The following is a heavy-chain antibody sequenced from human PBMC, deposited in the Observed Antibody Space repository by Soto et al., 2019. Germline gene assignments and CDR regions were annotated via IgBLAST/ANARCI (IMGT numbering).Heavy chain of an antibody. CDR2: ISAYNGNT. J-gene: IGHJ6*02. Sequence: QVQLVQSGAEVKKPGASVKVSCKASGYTFTSYGISWVRQAPGQGLEWMGWISAYNGNTNYAQKRQGRVNMITDTSTSTAYIELRSLRHDDTRVYYCARESNRMRGVAKSYYGMDVWGQGTTVTVSS. D-gene: IGHD5-12*01. CDR1: GYTFTSYG. V-gene: IGHV1-18*04. CDR3: ARESNRMRGVAKSYYGMDV.